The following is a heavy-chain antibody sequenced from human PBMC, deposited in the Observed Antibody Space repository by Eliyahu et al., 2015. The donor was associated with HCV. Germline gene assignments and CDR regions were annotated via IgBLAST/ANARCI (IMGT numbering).Heavy chain of an antibody. CDR1: GGSINSSFYS. J-gene: IGHJ4*02. CDR3: ARMTGTKGFDF. CDR2: IHHSGSI. D-gene: IGHD1-1*01. V-gene: IGHV4-39*07. Sequence: QLQVQESGPGLVKPSETLSLTCTVSGGSINSSFYSWGWIRQPPGKGLEWFGNIHHSGSIYYNPSFKTRLTVSMDTSKNQVSLKLSSVTAADTAIYYCARMTGTKGFDFWGQGALVIVSS.